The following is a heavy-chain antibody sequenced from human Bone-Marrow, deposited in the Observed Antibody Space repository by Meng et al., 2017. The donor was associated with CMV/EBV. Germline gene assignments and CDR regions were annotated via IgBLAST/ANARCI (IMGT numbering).Heavy chain of an antibody. CDR1: GYTFTSYD. CDR2: MNPNSGNT. Sequence: ASVKVSCKASGYTFTSYDINWVRQATGQGLEWMGWMNPNSGNTGYAQKFQGRVTMTRNTSISTAYMELSSLRSEDTAVYYCASPYCSSTSCCTDYYYGMDVWGQGTTVTVSS. J-gene: IGHJ6*02. V-gene: IGHV1-8*02. D-gene: IGHD2-2*02. CDR3: ASPYCSSTSCCTDYYYGMDV.